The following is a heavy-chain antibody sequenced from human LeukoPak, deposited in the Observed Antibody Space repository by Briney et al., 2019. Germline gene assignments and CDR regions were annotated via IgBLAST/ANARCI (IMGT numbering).Heavy chain of an antibody. V-gene: IGHV1-69*05. D-gene: IGHD3-22*01. Sequence: ASVKVSCKASGGTFSSYAISWVRQAPGQGLEWMGRIIPIFGTANYAQKFQGRVTITTDESTSTAYMELSSLRSGDTAVYYCARGDYYDSSGYYHYYYYYMDVWGKGTTVTVSS. CDR1: GGTFSSYA. CDR2: IIPIFGTA. J-gene: IGHJ6*03. CDR3: ARGDYYDSSGYYHYYYYYMDV.